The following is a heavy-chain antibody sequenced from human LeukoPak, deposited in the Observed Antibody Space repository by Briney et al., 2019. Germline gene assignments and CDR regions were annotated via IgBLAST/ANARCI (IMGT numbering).Heavy chain of an antibody. D-gene: IGHD1-1*01. Sequence: PSETLSLTCTVSGGTINSYNWSWIRQPPGKGLEWIGYIYYSRSTNYNPSLKSRVTISVDTSKNQFSLKLSSVFAADTAVYYWARDESGTSAFDSWGQGTMVTVSS. CDR2: IYYSRST. CDR3: ARDESGTSAFDS. V-gene: IGHV4-59*01. J-gene: IGHJ3*02. CDR1: GGTINSYN.